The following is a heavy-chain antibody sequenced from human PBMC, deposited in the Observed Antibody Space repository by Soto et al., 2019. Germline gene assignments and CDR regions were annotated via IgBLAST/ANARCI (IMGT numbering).Heavy chain of an antibody. CDR1: GGTFSSYA. CDR3: ARCSADIDARPLGDYYYYGMDV. J-gene: IGHJ6*02. Sequence: QVQLVQSGAEVKKPGSSVKVSCKASGGTFSSYAISWVRQAPGQGLEWMGGIIPIFGTANYAQKFQGRVTSPAEESTRTADMGLSSLRSEDTAVYYCARCSADIDARPLGDYYYYGMDVWGQGTTVTVSS. V-gene: IGHV1-69*12. CDR2: IIPIFGTA. D-gene: IGHD6-6*01.